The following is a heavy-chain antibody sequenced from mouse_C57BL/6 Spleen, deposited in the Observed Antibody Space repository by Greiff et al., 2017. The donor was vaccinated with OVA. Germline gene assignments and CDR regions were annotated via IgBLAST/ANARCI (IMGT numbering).Heavy chain of an antibody. CDR1: GFTFSDYY. J-gene: IGHJ1*03. CDR3: ARDRGLGGYFDV. Sequence: EVKLVESEGGLVQPGSSMKLSCTASGFTFSDYYMAWVRQVPEKGLEWVANINYDGSSTYYLASLKSRFIISRDNAKNILYLQMSSLKSEDTATYYCARDRGLGGYFDVWGTGTTVTVSS. V-gene: IGHV5-16*01. CDR2: INYDGSST. D-gene: IGHD4-1*01.